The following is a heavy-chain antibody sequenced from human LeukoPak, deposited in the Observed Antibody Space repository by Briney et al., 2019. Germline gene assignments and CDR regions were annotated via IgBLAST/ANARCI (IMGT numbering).Heavy chain of an antibody. CDR3: ASGGGSRSSTFDCASTSCPVDY. CDR2: IISTSGTT. Sequence: GGSLRLSCAASGFSFSSYEMNWVRQAPGKGLEWVSYIISTSGTTYYEDSVKGRFAVSRDNAKNSLYLQMNSLRVEDTAVYYCASGGGSRSSTFDCASTSCPVDYWGQGTQVTVSS. CDR1: GFSFSSYE. J-gene: IGHJ4*02. D-gene: IGHD2-2*01. V-gene: IGHV3-48*03.